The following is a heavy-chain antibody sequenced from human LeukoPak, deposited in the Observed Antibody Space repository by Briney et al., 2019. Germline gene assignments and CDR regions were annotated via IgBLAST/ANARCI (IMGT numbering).Heavy chain of an antibody. CDR1: GYTFSMYN. Sequence: ASVKVSCKASGYTFSMYNMHWVRQAPGQGLEWMGIINPSGGTSYAQKLHGRITMTRDTSTSTLYMELSSLRSEDTAVYYCAREGVAGTGLDYWGQGTLVTVSS. CDR3: AREGVAGTGLDY. D-gene: IGHD6-13*01. CDR2: INPSGGT. V-gene: IGHV1-46*01. J-gene: IGHJ4*02.